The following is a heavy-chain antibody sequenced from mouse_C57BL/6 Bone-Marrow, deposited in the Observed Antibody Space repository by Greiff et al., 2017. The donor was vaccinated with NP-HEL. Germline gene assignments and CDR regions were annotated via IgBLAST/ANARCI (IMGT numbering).Heavy chain of an antibody. D-gene: IGHD2-4*01. CDR1: GYTFTSYW. V-gene: IGHV1-74*01. J-gene: IGHJ4*01. CDR2: IHPSDSDT. Sequence: VQLQQPGAELVKPGASVKVSCKASGYTFTSYWMHWVKQRPGQGLEWIGRIHPSDSDTNYNQKFKGKATLTVDKSSSTAYMQLSSLTSEDSAVYDCAISVYYDYDWGCYAMDYGGQGTSVTVSA. CDR3: AISVYYDYDWGCYAMDY.